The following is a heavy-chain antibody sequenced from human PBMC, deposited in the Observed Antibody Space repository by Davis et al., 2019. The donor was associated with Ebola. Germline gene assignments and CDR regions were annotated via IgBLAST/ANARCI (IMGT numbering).Heavy chain of an antibody. D-gene: IGHD1-7*01. Sequence: GESLKISCAASGFTVSSNYMSWVRQAPGRGLEWVANIKQDGSDKYYVDSVKGRFTISRDNAKNSLYLHLNSLRAEDTAVYYCARGLSITGTTPYGMDVWGQGTTVTVSS. CDR3: ARGLSITGTTPYGMDV. CDR1: GFTVSSNY. J-gene: IGHJ6*02. CDR2: IKQDGSDK. V-gene: IGHV3-7*01.